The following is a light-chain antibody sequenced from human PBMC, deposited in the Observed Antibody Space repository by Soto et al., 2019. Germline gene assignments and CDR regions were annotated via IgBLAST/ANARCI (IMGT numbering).Light chain of an antibody. CDR3: QQYNNWPLS. CDR1: QSVSSN. V-gene: IGKV3-15*01. J-gene: IGKJ4*01. CDR2: GAS. Sequence: EIVMTQSPATLSVSPGERATLSCRASQSVSSNLAWYQQKRGQAPRLLIYGASTSATGIPARYSGSGSGTEFTLTISSLQSEDFAVYYCQQYNNWPLSFGGGTKVEIK.